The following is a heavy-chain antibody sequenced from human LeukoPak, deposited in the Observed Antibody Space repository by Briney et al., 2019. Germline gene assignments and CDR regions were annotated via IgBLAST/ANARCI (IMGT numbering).Heavy chain of an antibody. J-gene: IGHJ4*02. D-gene: IGHD3-22*01. V-gene: IGHV4-31*03. CDR2: IYYSGST. CDR1: GGSISSGGYY. CDR3: ARGEYYYDSSGYYY. Sequence: ETSQTLSLTCTVSGGSISSGGYYWSWIRQHPGKGLEWIGYIYYSGSTYYNPSLKSRVTISVDTSKNQFSLKLSSVTAADTAVYYCARGEYYYDSSGYYYWGQGTLVTVSS.